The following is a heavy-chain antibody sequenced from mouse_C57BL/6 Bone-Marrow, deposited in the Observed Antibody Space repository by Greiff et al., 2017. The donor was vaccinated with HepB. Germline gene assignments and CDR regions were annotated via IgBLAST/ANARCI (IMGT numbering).Heavy chain of an antibody. D-gene: IGHD2-3*01. CDR2: ILPGSGST. J-gene: IGHJ2*01. CDR3: ARWMGDGYYLDY. V-gene: IGHV1-9*01. CDR1: GYTFTGYW. Sequence: QVQLKQSGAELMKPGASVKLSCKATGYTFTGYWIEWVKQRPGHGLEWIGEILPGSGSTNNNEKFKGKATFTADTSSNTAYMQLSSLTTEDSAIYYCARWMGDGYYLDYWGQGTTLTVSS.